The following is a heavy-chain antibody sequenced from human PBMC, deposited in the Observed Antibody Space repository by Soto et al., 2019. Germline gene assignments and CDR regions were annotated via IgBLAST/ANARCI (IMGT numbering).Heavy chain of an antibody. D-gene: IGHD2-8*01. CDR2: IGGSSGYI. Sequence: PGGSLRLSCAASGFTFSSYSMILVRQAQGKGLEWVSSIGGSSGYIYYPDSLKGRFTISRDNAKNSLYLQMNSLRAEDTAVYYCARTNGAYSNYFDYWGQGTLVTVSS. CDR3: ARTNGAYSNYFDY. CDR1: GFTFSSYS. J-gene: IGHJ4*02. V-gene: IGHV3-21*01.